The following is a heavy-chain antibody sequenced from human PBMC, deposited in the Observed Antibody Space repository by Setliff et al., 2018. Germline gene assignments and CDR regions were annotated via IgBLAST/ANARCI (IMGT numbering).Heavy chain of an antibody. Sequence: ASVKVSCKASGYTFTGYAISWVRQAPGQGLEWMGWISAYNGNTNYAQKLQGRVTMTTDTSTSTAYMELRSLRSEDTAVYYCALEYSNSSPTVYYYMDVWGKGTTVTVS. V-gene: IGHV1-18*01. CDR2: ISAYNGNT. CDR1: GYTFTGYA. J-gene: IGHJ6*03. CDR3: ALEYSNSSPTVYYYMDV. D-gene: IGHD6-6*01.